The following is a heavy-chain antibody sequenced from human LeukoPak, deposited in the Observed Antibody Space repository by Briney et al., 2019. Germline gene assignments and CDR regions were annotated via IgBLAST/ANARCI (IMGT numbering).Heavy chain of an antibody. CDR3: SRESGPFCPFGY. Sequence: PSETLSLTCGVSGGPISGTNWWSWVRQPPGQGLEWIGEISLAGQTNYNPSLNGRVTISLDKSSNQLSLHLTSVTAADTATYYCSRESGPFCPFGYWGQGTLVIVSS. CDR2: ISLAGQT. J-gene: IGHJ4*02. V-gene: IGHV4/OR15-8*02. CDR1: GGPISGTNW. D-gene: IGHD1-26*01.